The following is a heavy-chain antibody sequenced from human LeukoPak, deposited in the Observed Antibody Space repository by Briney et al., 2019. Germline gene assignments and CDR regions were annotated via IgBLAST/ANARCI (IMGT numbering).Heavy chain of an antibody. CDR1: GFTFGNYG. D-gene: IGHD2-2*01. CDR2: INWNGGST. V-gene: IGHV3-20*04. Sequence: PGGSLRLSCAASGFTFGNYGMSWVRQAPGKGLEWVSGINWNGGSTGYADSVKGRFTISRDNSKNTLYLQMHSLRAEDTAVYYCAKESLRVVPSATFDYWGQGTLVTVSS. J-gene: IGHJ4*02. CDR3: AKESLRVVPSATFDY.